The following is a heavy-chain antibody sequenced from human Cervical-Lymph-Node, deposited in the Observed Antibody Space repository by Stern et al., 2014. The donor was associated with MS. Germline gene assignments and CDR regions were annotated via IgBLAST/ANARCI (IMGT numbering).Heavy chain of an antibody. CDR3: ARYRGVGGLFDY. CDR1: GDSIYSGTYY. Sequence: QVQLQESGPGLVKPTQTLSLTCTVSGDSIYSGTYYWSWIRQSAGQGLEWIGRINVSGSTNSNPSLKSRLTMSKDTSKNQFSLRRSSVTAADTAVYYCARYRGVGGLFDYWGQGTLGIVSS. CDR2: INVSGST. D-gene: IGHD3-10*01. J-gene: IGHJ4*02. V-gene: IGHV4-61*02.